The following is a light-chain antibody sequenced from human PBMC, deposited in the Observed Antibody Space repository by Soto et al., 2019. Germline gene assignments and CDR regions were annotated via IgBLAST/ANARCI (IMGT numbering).Light chain of an antibody. CDR3: SSYTSSSTPYV. V-gene: IGLV2-14*01. J-gene: IGLJ1*01. Sequence: QSVLTQPASVSGSPGQSITISCTGTSSDVGGYNYVSWYQQHPGKAPKLMIYEVSNRPSGVSNRFSGSKSGNTASLPISRLQAEDEADYYCSSYTSSSTPYVFGTGTKV. CDR1: SSDVGGYNY. CDR2: EVS.